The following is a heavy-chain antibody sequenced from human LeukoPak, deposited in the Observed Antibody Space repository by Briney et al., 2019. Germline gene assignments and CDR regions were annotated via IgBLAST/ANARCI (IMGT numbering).Heavy chain of an antibody. CDR3: VKGYCGGDCYYPLYYYYYGMDV. CDR2: ISSNGGST. Sequence: GGSLRLSCSASGFTFSSYAMHWVRQAPGKGLEYVSAISSNGGSTYYADSVKGRFTISRDNSKNTLYLQMSSLRAEDTAVCYCVKGYCGGDCYYPLYYYYYGMDVWGQGTTVTVSS. D-gene: IGHD2-21*02. J-gene: IGHJ6*02. CDR1: GFTFSSYA. V-gene: IGHV3-64D*06.